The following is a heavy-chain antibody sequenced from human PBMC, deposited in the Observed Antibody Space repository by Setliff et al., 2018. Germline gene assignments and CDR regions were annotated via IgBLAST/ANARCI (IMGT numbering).Heavy chain of an antibody. V-gene: IGHV4-59*08. CDR2: FYHSGSS. Sequence: SETLSLTCTVSGGSISGYYWTWIRQPPGKGLEWIGYFYHSGSSNYNPSLKGRVTMTSDTSRNQLSLKLTSVSAADTAIYYCARSSYYASGNSHNYYMDVWGKGTAVTVSS. J-gene: IGHJ6*03. CDR1: GGSISGYY. CDR3: ARSSYYASGNSHNYYMDV. D-gene: IGHD3-10*01.